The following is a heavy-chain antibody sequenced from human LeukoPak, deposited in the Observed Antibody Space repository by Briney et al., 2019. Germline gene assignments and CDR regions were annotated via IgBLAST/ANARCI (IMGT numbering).Heavy chain of an antibody. CDR3: ARNGDDYYGMDV. V-gene: IGHV4-31*03. J-gene: IGHJ6*02. CDR2: IYYSGST. D-gene: IGHD4-17*01. CDR1: GGSISSGGYY. Sequence: SETLSLTCTVSGGSISSGGYYWSWIRQHPGKGLEWIGYIYYSGSTYYNPSLKSRVTISVDTSKNQFSLKLSSVTAADTAVYYCARNGDDYYGMDVWGQGTTVTVSS.